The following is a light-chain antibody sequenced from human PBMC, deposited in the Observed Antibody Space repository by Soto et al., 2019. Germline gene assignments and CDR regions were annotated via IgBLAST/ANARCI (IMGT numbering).Light chain of an antibody. V-gene: IGKV3-20*01. Sequence: EFVLTQSPGTLSLSPGERATLSRRASQTVINNYLAWYQQKPGQAPRLLIYDASSRATGIPDRFSGGGSGTDFTLTISRLEPEDFAVYYCQQFISYPLTFGGGTKVDI. J-gene: IGKJ4*01. CDR2: DAS. CDR1: QTVINNY. CDR3: QQFISYPLT.